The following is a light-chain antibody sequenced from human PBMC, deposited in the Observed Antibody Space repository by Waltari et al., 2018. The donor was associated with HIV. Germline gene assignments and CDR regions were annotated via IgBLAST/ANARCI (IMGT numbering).Light chain of an antibody. V-gene: IGKV3-15*01. Sequence: EIVMSQSPATLSVSPGGRATLFCRASQSGSSNLAWYQKKPGPGPRLRIHGATTRATGFPARFVGSGSGTEFTLTISSLQSEDFGVYECEHDNKVTLVINSGQGTRLEI. CDR2: GAT. CDR1: QSGSSN. J-gene: IGKJ5*01. CDR3: EHDNKVTLVIN.